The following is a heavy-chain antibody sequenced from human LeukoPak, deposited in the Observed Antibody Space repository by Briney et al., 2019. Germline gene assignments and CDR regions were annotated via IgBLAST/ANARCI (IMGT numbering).Heavy chain of an antibody. Sequence: GGSLRLSCAASGFTFSSNWMSWVRQAPGRGLEWVANIKQDASEKYYVASVTGRFSIFKDNAKNSLYLQMNSLRAEDTAVYFCARVSLAGAFFDSWGQGTLVTVAS. CDR2: IKQDASEK. CDR3: ARVSLAGAFFDS. V-gene: IGHV3-7*01. CDR1: GFTFSSNW. D-gene: IGHD6-19*01. J-gene: IGHJ4*02.